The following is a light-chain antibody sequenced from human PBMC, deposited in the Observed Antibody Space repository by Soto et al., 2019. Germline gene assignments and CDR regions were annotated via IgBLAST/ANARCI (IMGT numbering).Light chain of an antibody. Sequence: QSVLTQPPSASGTPGQRVTISCSGSSSNIGSNTVNWYQQLPGTAPKLVIYSNNQRPSGVPDRFSGSKSGTSASLAISGLQSEDEADYYCVAWDDSLNGYVVFGGRTKLTVL. CDR2: SNN. CDR1: SSNIGSNT. J-gene: IGLJ2*01. CDR3: VAWDDSLNGYVV. V-gene: IGLV1-44*01.